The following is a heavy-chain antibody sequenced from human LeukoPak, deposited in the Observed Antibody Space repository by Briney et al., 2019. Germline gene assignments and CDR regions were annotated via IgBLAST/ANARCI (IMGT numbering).Heavy chain of an antibody. V-gene: IGHV4-4*07. CDR3: ARYFSGYDNYFDY. D-gene: IGHD5-12*01. Sequence: SETLSLTCTVXXGSXNSYYWXXXXQXAXXXXXXIGRLYTSGSTNYNPSLKSRVTMSVDTSKNQFSLKLSSVTAADTAVYXCARYFSGYDNYFDYWGQGTLVTVSS. J-gene: IGHJ4*02. CDR2: LYTSGST. CDR1: XGSXNSYY.